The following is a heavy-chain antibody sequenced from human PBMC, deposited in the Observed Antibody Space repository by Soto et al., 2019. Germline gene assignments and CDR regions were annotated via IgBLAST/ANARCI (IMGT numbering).Heavy chain of an antibody. CDR2: IYPGDSDT. Sequence: PGEFLKISCKGSGYSFTSYWSGWVRQMPGKGLEWMGIIYPGDSDTRYSPSFQGQVTISADKSISTAYLQWSSLKASDTAMYYCARHRVVATIIRGFGYYYYGMDVWGQGTTVTVSS. V-gene: IGHV5-51*01. CDR3: ARHRVVATIIRGFGYYYYGMDV. J-gene: IGHJ6*02. CDR1: GYSFTSYW. D-gene: IGHD5-12*01.